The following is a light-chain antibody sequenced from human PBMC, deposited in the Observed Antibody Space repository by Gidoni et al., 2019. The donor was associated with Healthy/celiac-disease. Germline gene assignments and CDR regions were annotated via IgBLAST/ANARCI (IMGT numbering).Light chain of an antibody. CDR1: QSISSY. CDR2: AAS. V-gene: IGKV1-39*01. Sequence: MEMSQSRSSLTASVADRVTITCRASQSISSYLNWYQQKPGKAPKLMIYAASSLQSGVPSRFSGSGSWTDVTLTISCLPPEDFATYYCQQSYSTPRLTFGGGTKVEIK. J-gene: IGKJ4*01. CDR3: QQSYSTPRLT.